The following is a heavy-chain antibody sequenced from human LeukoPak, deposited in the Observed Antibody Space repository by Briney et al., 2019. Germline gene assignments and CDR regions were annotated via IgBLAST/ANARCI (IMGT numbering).Heavy chain of an antibody. J-gene: IGHJ4*02. CDR1: GFTFSSHA. D-gene: IGHD6-13*01. CDR3: AKGYRSTWYLFDY. CDR2: ISGSGGST. V-gene: IGHV3-23*01. Sequence: PGGSLRLSCAASGFTFSSHAMSWVRQAPGKGLEWVSSISGSGGSTYYADSVKGRFTISRDNSKNTLYLQMNSLRAEDTAVYYCAKGYRSTWYLFDYWGQGALVTVSS.